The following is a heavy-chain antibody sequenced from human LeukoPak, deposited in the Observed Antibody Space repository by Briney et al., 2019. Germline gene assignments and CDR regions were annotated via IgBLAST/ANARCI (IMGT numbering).Heavy chain of an antibody. CDR3: ARPLSTSWPYCYYGMDV. CDR1: GYSFTSYW. Sequence: GESLKISCKGSGYSFTSYWIAWVRQMPGKGLEWMGIIYPGDSDTRYSPSFQGQVTLSSDKSISTAYLQWSSLKASDTAFYYCARPLSTSWPYCYYGMDVWGQGTTVTVSS. V-gene: IGHV5-51*01. CDR2: IYPGDSDT. D-gene: IGHD2-2*01. J-gene: IGHJ6*02.